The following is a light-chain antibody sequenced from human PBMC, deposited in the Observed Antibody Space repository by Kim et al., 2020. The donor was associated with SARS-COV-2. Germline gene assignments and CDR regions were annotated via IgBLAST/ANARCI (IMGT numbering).Light chain of an antibody. J-gene: IGLJ2*01. CDR1: SSDVGGYNY. CDR2: VVS. CDR3: SSYAGSNNLG. V-gene: IGLV2-8*01. Sequence: GHSVTISGPGTSSDVGGYNYVSWYQQQPGKAPKLMIYVVSKRPSGVPDRFSGSKSGNTASLTVSGLQAEDEADYYCSSYAGSNNLGFGGGTQLTVL.